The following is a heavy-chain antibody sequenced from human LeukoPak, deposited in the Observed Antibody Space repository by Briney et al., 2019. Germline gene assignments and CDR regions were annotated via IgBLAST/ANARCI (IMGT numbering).Heavy chain of an antibody. Sequence: SETLSLTCTVSGGSISSYYWSWIRQPPGKGLEWIGYIYYSGSTNYNPSPKSRVTISVDTSKNQFSLKRSSVTAADTGVYYCARVGTYGSGSYLSWLDYWGQGTLVTVSS. V-gene: IGHV4-59*01. CDR3: ARVGTYGSGSYLSWLDY. CDR1: GGSISSYY. D-gene: IGHD3-10*01. CDR2: IYYSGST. J-gene: IGHJ4*02.